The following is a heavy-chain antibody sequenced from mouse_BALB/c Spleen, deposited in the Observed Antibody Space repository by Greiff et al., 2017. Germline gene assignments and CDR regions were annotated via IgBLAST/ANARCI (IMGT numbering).Heavy chain of an antibody. J-gene: IGHJ2*01. CDR2: INSNGGST. Sequence: EVMLVESGGGLVQPGGSLKLSCAASGFTFSSYGMSWVRQTPDKRLELVATINSNGGSTYYPDSVKGRFTISRDNAKNTLYLQMSSLKSEDTAMYYCAREGHYYYFDYWGQGTTLTVSS. D-gene: IGHD1-2*01. V-gene: IGHV5-6-3*01. CDR3: AREGHYYYFDY. CDR1: GFTFSSYG.